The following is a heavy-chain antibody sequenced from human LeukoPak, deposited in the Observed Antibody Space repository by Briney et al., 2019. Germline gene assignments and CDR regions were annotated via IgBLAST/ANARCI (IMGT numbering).Heavy chain of an antibody. CDR3: ARDFTGSGSFPYFDY. CDR1: GFTFSSYS. D-gene: IGHD3-10*01. V-gene: IGHV4-39*07. CDR2: IYYSGST. J-gene: IGHJ4*02. Sequence: SGGSLRLSCAASGFTFSSYSMNWVRQPPGKGLEWIGSIYYSGSTYYNPSLKSRVTISVDTSKNQFSLKLSSVTAADTAVYYCARDFTGSGSFPYFDYWGQGTLVTVSS.